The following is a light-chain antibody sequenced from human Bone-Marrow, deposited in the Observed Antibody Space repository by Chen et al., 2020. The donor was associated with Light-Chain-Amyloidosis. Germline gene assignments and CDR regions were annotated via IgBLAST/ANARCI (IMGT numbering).Light chain of an antibody. CDR2: RAS. Sequence: EIVMTQSPATLSVSPGESATLSCRASQSVGDNLAWYQQRPGQAPRLLIYRASTRATGIPARFSGSGSGTDFTLTISSLQPEDFAVYYCQQHYARPLTFGGGTKVEI. CDR1: QSVGDN. V-gene: IGKV3-15*01. J-gene: IGKJ4*01. CDR3: QQHYARPLT.